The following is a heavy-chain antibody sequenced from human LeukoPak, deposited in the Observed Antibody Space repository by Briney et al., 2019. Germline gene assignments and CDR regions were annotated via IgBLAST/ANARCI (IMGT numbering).Heavy chain of an antibody. Sequence: PGGSLRLSCAASGFTFSTFSMNWVRQAPGKGPEWVSYISSSSSTTYYADSVKGRFTISRDNAKNSLYLQMNSLRAEDTAVYYCVRRGLIVTEYLERWGQSTLVIVSS. CDR2: ISSSSSTT. V-gene: IGHV3-48*04. CDR3: VRRGLIVTEYLER. J-gene: IGHJ1*01. CDR1: GFTFSTFS. D-gene: IGHD3-10*01.